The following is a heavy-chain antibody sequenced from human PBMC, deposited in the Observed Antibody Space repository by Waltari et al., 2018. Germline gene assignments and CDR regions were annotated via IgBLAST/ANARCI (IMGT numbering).Heavy chain of an antibody. Sequence: QVQLQESGPGLVKPSETLSLTCTVSGGSISSSSYYWGWVRQPPGKGMEWIGSIYYSGSTYYNPSLKSRVTISVDTSKNQFSLRVSSVTAADTAVFYCARMVRGYCSSTSCHTDHWGQGTLVTVSS. V-gene: IGHV4-39*07. J-gene: IGHJ4*02. CDR2: IYYSGST. CDR1: GGSISSSSYY. D-gene: IGHD2-2*01. CDR3: ARMVRGYCSSTSCHTDH.